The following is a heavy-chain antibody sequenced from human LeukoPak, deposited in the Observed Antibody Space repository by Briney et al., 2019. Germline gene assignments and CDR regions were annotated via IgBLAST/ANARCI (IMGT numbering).Heavy chain of an antibody. J-gene: IGHJ4*02. V-gene: IGHV3-48*01. D-gene: IGHD6-13*01. CDR1: GFTFSSYS. CDR2: ISSSSSTI. Sequence: GGSLRLSWAASGFTFSSYSMNWVRQAPGKGLEWVSYISSSSSTIYYADSVKGRFTISRDNAKNSLYLQMNSLRAEDTAVYYCAREGYSSSWYETFDYWGQGTLVTVSS. CDR3: AREGYSSSWYETFDY.